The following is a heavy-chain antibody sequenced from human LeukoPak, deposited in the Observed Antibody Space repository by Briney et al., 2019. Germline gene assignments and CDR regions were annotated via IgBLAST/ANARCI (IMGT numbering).Heavy chain of an antibody. J-gene: IGHJ5*02. D-gene: IGHD3-3*01. CDR3: ARDARPYYDFWSGSNWFDP. CDR2: INSDGSST. CDR1: GFTFSSYW. V-gene: IGHV3-74*01. Sequence: GGSLRLSCAASGFTFSSYWMHWVRQAPGKGLVWVSRINSDGSSTSYADSVKGRFTISRDNAKNTLYLQMNSLRAEDTAVYYCARDARPYYDFWSGSNWFDPWGQGTLVTVSS.